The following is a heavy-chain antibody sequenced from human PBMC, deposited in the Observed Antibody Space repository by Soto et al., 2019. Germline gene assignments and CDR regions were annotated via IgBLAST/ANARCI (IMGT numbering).Heavy chain of an antibody. Sequence: SETLSLTCAVYGGSFSGYYWSWIRQPPGKGLEWIGEINHSGSTNYNPSLKSRVTISVDTSKNQFSLKLSSVTAADTAVYYCARESGGYSYGYYFDYWRQGTLVTVSS. J-gene: IGHJ4*02. D-gene: IGHD5-18*01. CDR2: INHSGST. CDR3: ARESGGYSYGYYFDY. V-gene: IGHV4-34*01. CDR1: GGSFSGYY.